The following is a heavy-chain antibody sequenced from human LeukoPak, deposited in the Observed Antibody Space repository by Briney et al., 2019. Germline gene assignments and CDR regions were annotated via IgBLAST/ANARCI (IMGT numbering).Heavy chain of an antibody. V-gene: IGHV3-74*01. CDR1: GFTFSSYG. J-gene: IGHJ6*02. Sequence: GGSLRLSCAASGFTFSSYGMHWVRQAPGKGLESVSHIKSDGTTTTYADSVKGRFTISRDNAKNTLYLQMNNLRAGDTAVYYCVRDPSGRGMDVWGQGTTVTVSS. CDR3: VRDPSGRGMDV. D-gene: IGHD6-19*01. CDR2: IKSDGTTT.